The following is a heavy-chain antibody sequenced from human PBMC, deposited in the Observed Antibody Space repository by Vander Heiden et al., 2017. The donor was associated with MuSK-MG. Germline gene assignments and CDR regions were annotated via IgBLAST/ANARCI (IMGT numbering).Heavy chain of an antibody. CDR1: GFTFSSYG. CDR2: ISYDGSNK. D-gene: IGHD3-9*01. V-gene: IGHV3-30*18. CDR3: AKDSLLVVTGSASDF. J-gene: IGHJ4*02. Sequence: QVQLVESGGGVVQPGRSLRLSCAASGFTFSSYGMHWVRQAPGKGLEWVAVISYDGSNKYYADSVKGRFTISRDNSKNTLYLQMNSLRAEDTAVYYCAKDSLLVVTGSASDFWGQGTLVTVSS.